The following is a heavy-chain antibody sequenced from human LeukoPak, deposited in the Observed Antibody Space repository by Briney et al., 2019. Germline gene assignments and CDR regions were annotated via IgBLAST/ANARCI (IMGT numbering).Heavy chain of an antibody. D-gene: IGHD3-10*01. CDR2: IWYDGSNK. Sequence: PGGSLRLSCAASGFTFSSYGMHWVRQAPGKGLEWVAVIWYDGSNKYYADSVKGRFTISRDNSKNTLYLQMNSLRAEDTAMYYCARGDTYYYGSGSLHDYWGQATLVTVSS. V-gene: IGHV3-33*01. CDR3: ARGDTYYYGSGSLHDY. CDR1: GFTFSSYG. J-gene: IGHJ4*02.